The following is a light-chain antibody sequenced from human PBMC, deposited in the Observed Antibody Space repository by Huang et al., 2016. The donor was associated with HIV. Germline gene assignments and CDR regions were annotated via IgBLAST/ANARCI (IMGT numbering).Light chain of an antibody. CDR2: AAS. J-gene: IGKJ2*01. CDR3: QQSYSTRYT. CDR1: QSISSY. V-gene: IGKV1-39*01. Sequence: DIQMTQSPSSLSASVGDRVTITCRASQSISSYLNWYQQKLGKAPKLLIYAASSLQRGVRSRFSGSGSGTDFTLTISSLQPEDFATYYCQQSYSTRYTFGQGTKLEIK.